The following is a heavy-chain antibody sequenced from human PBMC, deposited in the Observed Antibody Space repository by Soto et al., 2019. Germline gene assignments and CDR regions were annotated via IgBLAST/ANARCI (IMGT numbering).Heavy chain of an antibody. V-gene: IGHV1-8*01. CDR3: ARGLLLWFGELTHYYYYGMDV. Sequence: QVQLVQSGAEVKKPGASVKVSCKASGYTFTSYDINWVRQATGQGLEWMGWMNPNSGNTGYAQKFQGRVTMTRNTSKXXAXMXXGSLRSEDTAVYYCARGLLLWFGELTHYYYYGMDVWGQGNTVTVSS. CDR2: MNPNSGNT. D-gene: IGHD3-10*01. J-gene: IGHJ6*02. CDR1: GYTFTSYD.